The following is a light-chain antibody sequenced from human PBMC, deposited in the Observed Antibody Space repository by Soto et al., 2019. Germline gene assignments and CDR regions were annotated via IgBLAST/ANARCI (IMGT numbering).Light chain of an antibody. V-gene: IGKV4-1*01. J-gene: IGKJ2*02. CDR2: WAS. CDR1: QNVLFSSNNKYY. CDR3: QQYYTTPCT. Sequence: DIVMTQSPDSLTVSLGERATINCKSSQNVLFSSNNKYYLAWYQQKAGQPPKLLIYWASTRESGVPDRFSGSGSGTDFTLTISSLQAEDVAVYYCQQYYTTPCTFGQGTKLEIK.